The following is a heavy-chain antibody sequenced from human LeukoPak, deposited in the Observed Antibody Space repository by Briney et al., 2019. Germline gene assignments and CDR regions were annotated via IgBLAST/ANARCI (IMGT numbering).Heavy chain of an antibody. Sequence: GGSLRLSCAASGFTFSDYAMHWVRQAPGKGLEWVAHIWYDGSNEKYADSVKGRFIISRDNSKNALYFQMNSLRAEDTAVYYCAKGIQPSDKNGFDMWGQGTMVSLSS. V-gene: IGHV3-33*06. CDR3: AKGIQPSDKNGFDM. CDR1: GFTFSDYA. CDR2: IWYDGSNE. J-gene: IGHJ3*02. D-gene: IGHD5-18*01.